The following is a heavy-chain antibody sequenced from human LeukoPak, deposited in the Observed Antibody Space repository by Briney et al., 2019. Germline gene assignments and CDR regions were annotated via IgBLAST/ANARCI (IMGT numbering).Heavy chain of an antibody. J-gene: IGHJ4*02. CDR2: ISGDGYST. Sequence: GGSLRLSCAASGFTFSIYTMAWVRQAPGGGLEWVSGISGDGYSTYYADSVKGRFAISRDNSKSTLYLQMNSLRAEDTAVYYCAKDFGRNLGGPGYWGRGTRVTVSS. CDR3: AKDFGRNLGGPGY. V-gene: IGHV3-23*01. CDR1: GFTFSIYT. D-gene: IGHD3-10*01.